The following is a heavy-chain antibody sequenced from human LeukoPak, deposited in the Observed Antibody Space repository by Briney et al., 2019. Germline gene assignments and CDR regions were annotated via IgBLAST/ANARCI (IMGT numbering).Heavy chain of an antibody. Sequence: ASVKVSCKASGGSFTFTSHAISWVRQAPGQGLEWMGGIISIYGSATYAQKFQGRVTITSDESTRTVYMELSSLRPEDSAVHYCAGFFYDNSGDAFDIWGQGTMVTVSS. CDR1: GGSFTFTSHA. V-gene: IGHV1-69*01. D-gene: IGHD3-22*01. J-gene: IGHJ3*02. CDR2: IISIYGSA. CDR3: AGFFYDNSGDAFDI.